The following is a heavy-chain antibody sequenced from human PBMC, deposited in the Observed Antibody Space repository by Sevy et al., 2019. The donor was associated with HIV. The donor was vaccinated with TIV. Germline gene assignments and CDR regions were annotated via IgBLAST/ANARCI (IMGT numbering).Heavy chain of an antibody. D-gene: IGHD5-18*01. CDR2: ISSSSSTI. Sequence: GGSLRLSCAASGFTFSSYSMNWVRQAPGKGLEWVSYISSSSSTIYYANSVKGRFTISRDNAKDSLYLQMNSLRDEDTAVYYWARDEWRGYSRCAEYFQLWGQGTLVTVSS. CDR3: ARDEWRGYSRCAEYFQL. V-gene: IGHV3-48*02. J-gene: IGHJ1*01. CDR1: GFTFSSYS.